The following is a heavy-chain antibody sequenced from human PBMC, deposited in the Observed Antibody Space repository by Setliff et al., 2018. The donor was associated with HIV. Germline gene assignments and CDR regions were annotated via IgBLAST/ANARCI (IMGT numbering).Heavy chain of an antibody. CDR3: ARELSAGYYYDSSGGALDY. CDR1: GGSISSGSYY. J-gene: IGHJ4*02. D-gene: IGHD3-22*01. CDR2: MSHSGST. Sequence: PSETLSLTCTVSGGSISSGSYYWSWIRQPAGKGLEWIGSMSHSGSTLYKPSLKSRVSISVDTSNNHFSLKLRSVSAADTAVYYCARELSAGYYYDSSGGALDYWGQGTLVTVSS. V-gene: IGHV4-61*10.